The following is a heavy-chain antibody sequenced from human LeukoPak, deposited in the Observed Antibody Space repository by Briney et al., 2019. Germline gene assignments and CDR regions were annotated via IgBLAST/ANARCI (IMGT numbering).Heavy chain of an antibody. V-gene: IGHV4-61*01. Sequence: SETLSLTCTVSGGSVSSGSYYWSWIRQPPGMGLEWIAYVYYTGTSYYNPSPKSRATTSMDMSKNQFSLKLTSVTAADTAVYYCAGYGSVSYYKAFDFWGQGILVTVSS. CDR3: AGYGSVSYYKAFDF. CDR2: VYYTGTS. J-gene: IGHJ4*02. D-gene: IGHD3-10*01. CDR1: GGSVSSGSYY.